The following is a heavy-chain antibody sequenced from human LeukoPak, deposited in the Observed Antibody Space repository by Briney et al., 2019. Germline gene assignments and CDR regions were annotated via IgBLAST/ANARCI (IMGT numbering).Heavy chain of an antibody. J-gene: IGHJ5*02. Sequence: PSETLSLTCTVSGGSISRYYWSWIRQPPGKGLEWIGYIYYSGSTNYNPSLKSRVTISVDTSKNQFPLKLSSVTAADTAVYYCARDGRPFDPWGQGTLVTVSS. CDR2: IYYSGST. CDR3: ARDGRPFDP. CDR1: GGSISRYY. V-gene: IGHV4-59*01.